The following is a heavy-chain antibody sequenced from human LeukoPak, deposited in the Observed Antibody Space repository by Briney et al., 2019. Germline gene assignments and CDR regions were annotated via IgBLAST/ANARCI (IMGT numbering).Heavy chain of an antibody. CDR3: EKDLGPYGGGSFPGFH. V-gene: IGHV3-64D*09. J-gene: IGHJ4*02. Sequence: HPGGSLRLSCSASGFTFSIYTMHWVRQAPGKGLEYVSAISSNGGSTYYADSVKGRLTISRDNSKNTLYLQMSSLRAEDTALYYCEKDLGPYGGGSFPGFHWGQGTLVTVSS. CDR2: ISSNGGST. CDR1: GFTFSIYT. D-gene: IGHD3-10*01.